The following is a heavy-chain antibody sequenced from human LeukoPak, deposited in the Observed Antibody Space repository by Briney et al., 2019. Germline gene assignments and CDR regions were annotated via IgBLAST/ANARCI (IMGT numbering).Heavy chain of an antibody. CDR3: ARDGVATFDY. CDR2: ISSSSSYI. D-gene: IGHD5-12*01. CDR1: GFTFSSYS. Sequence: PGGSLRLSCAASGFTFSSYSMNWVRQAPGKGLEWVSSISSSSSYIYYADSVKGRLTISRDNAKNSLYLQMNSLRAEDTAVYYCARDGVATFDYWGQGTLVTVSS. V-gene: IGHV3-21*01. J-gene: IGHJ4*02.